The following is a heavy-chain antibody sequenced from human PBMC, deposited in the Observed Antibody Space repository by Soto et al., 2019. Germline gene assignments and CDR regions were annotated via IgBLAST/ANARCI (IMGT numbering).Heavy chain of an antibody. Sequence: SETLSLTCAVSGGSISSGGYSWSWIRQPPGKGLEWIGYIYHSGSTYYNPSLKSRVTISVDRSKNQFSLKLSSVTAADTAVYYCARAGNCSSTSCRNFDYWGQGTLVTVSS. CDR1: GGSISSGGYS. CDR3: ARAGNCSSTSCRNFDY. J-gene: IGHJ4*02. D-gene: IGHD2-2*01. V-gene: IGHV4-30-2*01. CDR2: IYHSGST.